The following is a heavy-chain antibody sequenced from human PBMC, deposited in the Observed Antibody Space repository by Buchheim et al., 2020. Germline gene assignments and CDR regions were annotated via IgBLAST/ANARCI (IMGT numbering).Heavy chain of an antibody. CDR2: IADDGGAK. J-gene: IGHJ4*02. Sequence: QVHLVESGGGLVQPGDSLRLSCGASGFTFSNYGIHWLRKAPGKGLEWVAAIADDGGAKVYADSVKCRFTLSRDNSKTMVYLQMNSLRPDDSALYFCAKEGRFTEWYYDYWGQGTL. D-gene: IGHD3-3*01. V-gene: IGHV3-30*18. CDR1: GFTFSNYG. CDR3: AKEGRFTEWYYDY.